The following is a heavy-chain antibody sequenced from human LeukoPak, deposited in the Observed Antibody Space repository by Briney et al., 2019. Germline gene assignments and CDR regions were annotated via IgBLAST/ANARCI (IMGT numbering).Heavy chain of an antibody. CDR1: GGTFSSYA. D-gene: IGHD5-18*01. V-gene: IGHV1-69*13. Sequence: ASVKVSCKASGGTFSSYAISWVRQAPGQGLEWMGGIIPIFGTANYAQKFQGRVTITADESTSTAYMELSGLRSEDTAVYYCARGFGYSYGSFDYWGQGTLVTVSS. CDR2: IIPIFGTA. J-gene: IGHJ4*02. CDR3: ARGFGYSYGSFDY.